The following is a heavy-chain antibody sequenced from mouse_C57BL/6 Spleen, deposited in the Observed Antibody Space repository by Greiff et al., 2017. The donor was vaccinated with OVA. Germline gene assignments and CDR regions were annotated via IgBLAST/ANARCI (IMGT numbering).Heavy chain of an antibody. CDR2: ISGGGGNT. V-gene: IGHV5-9*01. Sequence: EVMLVESGGGLVKPGGSLKLSCAASGFTFSSYTMSWVRQTPEKRLEWVATISGGGGNTYYPDSVKGRFTISRDNAKNTLYLQMSSLRSEDTALYYCARGIYYYGSSPWYFDVWGTGTTVTVSS. CDR3: ARGIYYYGSSPWYFDV. J-gene: IGHJ1*03. CDR1: GFTFSSYT. D-gene: IGHD1-1*01.